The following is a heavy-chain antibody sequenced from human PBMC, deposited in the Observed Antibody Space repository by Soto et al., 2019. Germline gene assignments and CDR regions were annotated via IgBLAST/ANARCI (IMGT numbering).Heavy chain of an antibody. CDR2: IYHSGST. Sequence: QLQLQESGSGLVKPSQTLSLTCAVSGGSISSGGYSWSWIRQPPGKGLEWIGSIYHSGSTYYNPSLQRGAHTSVDRSKHQYSLKLSSVTAADTAVYYCASGQQLVRNYWGQGTLVTVSS. J-gene: IGHJ4*02. CDR3: ASGQQLVRNY. CDR1: GGSISSGGYS. V-gene: IGHV4-30-2*01. D-gene: IGHD6-13*01.